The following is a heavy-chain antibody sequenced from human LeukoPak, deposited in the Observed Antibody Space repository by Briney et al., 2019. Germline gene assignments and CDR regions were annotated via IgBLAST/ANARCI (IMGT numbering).Heavy chain of an antibody. CDR3: ARDTSSITMIVVVITTGAFDI. D-gene: IGHD3-22*01. J-gene: IGHJ3*02. V-gene: IGHV4-38-2*02. CDR1: GYSISSGYY. Sequence: SETLSLTCTVSGYSISSGYYWGWIRQPPGKGLEWIGSIYHSGSTYYNPSLKSRVTISVDTFKNQFSLKLSSVTAADTAVYYCARDTSSITMIVVVITTGAFDIWGQGTMVTVSS. CDR2: IYHSGST.